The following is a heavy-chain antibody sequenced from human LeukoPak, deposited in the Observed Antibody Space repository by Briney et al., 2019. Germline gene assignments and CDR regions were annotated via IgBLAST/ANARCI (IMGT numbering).Heavy chain of an antibody. CDR1: GGSISSYY. V-gene: IGHV4-59*01. CDR3: ARGSYYYDSSGYVVYYYGIDV. J-gene: IGHJ6*02. Sequence: PSETLSLTCTVFGGSISSYYWSWIRQPPGKGLEWIGYIYYSGSTNYNPSLKSRVTISVDTSKNQFSLKLSSVTAADTAVYYCARGSYYYDSSGYVVYYYGIDVWGQGTTVTVSS. CDR2: IYYSGST. D-gene: IGHD3-22*01.